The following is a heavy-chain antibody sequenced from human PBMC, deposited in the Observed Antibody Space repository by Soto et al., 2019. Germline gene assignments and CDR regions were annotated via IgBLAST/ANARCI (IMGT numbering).Heavy chain of an antibody. J-gene: IGHJ3*02. Sequence: EVRLVESGGGVIQPGGSLRLSCAASGVSVKTNYMSWVRQSPGKGLEWVSLFESGGSIYYADSVKGRFTISRDDFQNTLSLQMNSLRGEDTATYYCARTTVWKNAFGIWGQGTLVSVSS. CDR1: GVSVKTNY. CDR2: FESGGSI. V-gene: IGHV3-53*01. CDR3: ARTTVWKNAFGI. D-gene: IGHD3-16*01.